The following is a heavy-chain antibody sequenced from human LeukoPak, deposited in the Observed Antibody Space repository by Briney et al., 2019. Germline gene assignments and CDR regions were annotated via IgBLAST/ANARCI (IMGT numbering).Heavy chain of an antibody. CDR1: LYTLPGYY. Sequence: SVKVPYQASLYTLPGYYMHLVRQAPGQGVEGMGWINPNSGGTNYAQMFQGRVTMTRDTSISTAYMELSRLRSDDTAVYYCARVVVGATTPEVAFDIWGQGTMVTVSS. J-gene: IGHJ3*02. CDR3: ARVVVGATTPEVAFDI. D-gene: IGHD1-26*01. V-gene: IGHV1-2*02. CDR2: INPNSGGT.